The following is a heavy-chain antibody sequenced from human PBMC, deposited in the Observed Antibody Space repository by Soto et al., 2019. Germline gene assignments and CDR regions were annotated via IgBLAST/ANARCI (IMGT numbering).Heavy chain of an antibody. V-gene: IGHV3-23*01. CDR2: MSSSGGST. D-gene: IGHD6-13*01. J-gene: IGHJ4*02. CDR1: GLTFSSYA. Sequence: EVRLLESGGGLVQPGGSLRLSCAASGLTFSSYAMSWVRQAPGKGLEWVSVMSSSGGSTYSADSVKGRFTISRDNSKNTLYLQMNSLRAEDTAVYYCAKHRNNTWYEIDYWGQGTLVTVSS. CDR3: AKHRNNTWYEIDY.